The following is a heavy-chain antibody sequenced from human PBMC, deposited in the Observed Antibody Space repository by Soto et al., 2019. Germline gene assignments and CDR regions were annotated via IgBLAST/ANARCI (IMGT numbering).Heavy chain of an antibody. D-gene: IGHD5-12*01. CDR2: IYYSGST. J-gene: IGHJ4*02. V-gene: IGHV4-31*03. CDR3: ARWVSGTYSGYDVFDY. Sequence: SETLSLTCTVSGGSISSGGYYWSWIRQHPGKGLEWIGYIYYSGSTYYNPSLKSRVTISVDTSKNQFSLKLSSVTAADTAVYYCARWVSGTYSGYDVFDYWGQGTLVTVSS. CDR1: GGSISSGGYY.